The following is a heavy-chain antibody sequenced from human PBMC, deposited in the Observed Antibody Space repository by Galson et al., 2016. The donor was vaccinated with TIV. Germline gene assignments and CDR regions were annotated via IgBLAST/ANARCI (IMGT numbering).Heavy chain of an antibody. CDR1: GDTFNSYG. CDR3: ARVVLAYSNYDGYYHGMDV. D-gene: IGHD4-11*01. Sequence: SVKVSCQASGDTFNSYGIAWVRQAPGQGLEWMGGIIPMIGTPKYAQKFQGRVTITADKSTSTAYMEPSSLRSEDTARYYCARVVLAYSNYDGYYHGMDVWGQGTTVTVSS. J-gene: IGHJ6*02. V-gene: IGHV1-69*06. CDR2: IIPMIGTP.